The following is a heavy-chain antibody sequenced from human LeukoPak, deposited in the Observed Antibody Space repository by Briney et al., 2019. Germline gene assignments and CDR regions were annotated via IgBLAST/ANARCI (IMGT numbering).Heavy chain of an antibody. CDR1: GFTFDDYA. V-gene: IGHV3-9*01. CDR3: ARTNSPYSSGWYLGKTDY. J-gene: IGHJ4*02. CDR2: INWNSGSI. D-gene: IGHD6-19*01. Sequence: GRSLRLSCAASGFTFDDYAMHWVRQAPGKGLEWVSGINWNSGSIGYADSVKGRFTISRDNAKNSLYLQMDSLRPDDTALYYCARTNSPYSSGWYLGKTDYWGQGTLVTVSS.